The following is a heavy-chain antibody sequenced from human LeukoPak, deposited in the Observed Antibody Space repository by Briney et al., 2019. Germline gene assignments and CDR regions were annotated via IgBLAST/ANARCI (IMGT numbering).Heavy chain of an antibody. CDR2: FDPEDGET. V-gene: IGHV1-24*01. J-gene: IGHJ4*02. CDR1: GYTLTELS. D-gene: IGHD3-3*01. CDR3: ATRLITIFGVVDHDNDY. Sequence: ASVKVSSKVSGYTLTELSMHWVRQAPGKGLEWMGGFDPEDGETIYAQKFQGRVTMTEDTSTDTAYMELSSLRSEDTAVYYCATRLITIFGVVDHDNDYWGQGTLVTASS.